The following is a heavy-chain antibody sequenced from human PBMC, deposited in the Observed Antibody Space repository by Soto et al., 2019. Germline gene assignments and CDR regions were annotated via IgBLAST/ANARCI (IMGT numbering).Heavy chain of an antibody. CDR1: CGSISSYY. J-gene: IGHJ4*02. D-gene: IGHD2-2*01. Sequence: ETLSLTCTVSCGSISSYYWSWIRQPPGKGLEWIGYIYYSGSTNYNPSLKSRVTISVDTSKNQFSLKLSSVTAADTAVYYCARHRDIVVVPAATPHFDYWGQGTLVTVSS. CDR2: IYYSGST. CDR3: ARHRDIVVVPAATPHFDY. V-gene: IGHV4-59*08.